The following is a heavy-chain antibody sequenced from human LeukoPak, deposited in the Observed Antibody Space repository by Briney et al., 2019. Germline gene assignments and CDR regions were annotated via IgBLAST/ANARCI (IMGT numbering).Heavy chain of an antibody. CDR3: ARDHRGGGLWDTDSSGYYYYYYGMDV. J-gene: IGHJ6*02. CDR1: GGSITSYY. Sequence: SETLSLTCTVSGGSITSYYWSWIRQPPGKGLEWIGYIYSSGSTTYNPSLKSRVTISVDTSKNQFSLKLSSVTAADTAVYYCARDHRGGGLWDTDSSGYYYYYYGMDVWGQGTTVTVSS. D-gene: IGHD3-22*01. CDR2: IYSSGST. V-gene: IGHV4-59*01.